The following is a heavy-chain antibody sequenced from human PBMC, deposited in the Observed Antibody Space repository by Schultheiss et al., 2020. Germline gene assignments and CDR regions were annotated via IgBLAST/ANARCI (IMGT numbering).Heavy chain of an antibody. Sequence: SETLSLTCTVSRGSVISTDYYWSWIRQHPGKDLEWIGSIYYSGSTYYNPSLKSRVTISVDTSKNQFSLKLSSVTAADTAVYYCARRDCSGGSCYRGKVPPDYWGQGTLVTVSS. D-gene: IGHD2-15*01. CDR2: IYYSGST. V-gene: IGHV4-39*07. CDR1: RGSVISTDYY. CDR3: ARRDCSGGSCYRGKVPPDY. J-gene: IGHJ4*02.